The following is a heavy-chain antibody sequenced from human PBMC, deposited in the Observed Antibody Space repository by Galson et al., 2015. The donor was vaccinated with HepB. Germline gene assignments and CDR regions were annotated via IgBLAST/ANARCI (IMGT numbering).Heavy chain of an antibody. V-gene: IGHV3-7*03. J-gene: IGHJ6*02. Sequence: SLRLSGAAPGFTFGSSWMNWVRQAPGKGLEWVANINQDGSEKYYADSLKGRFTISRDNDKNSVYLQMDSLRAEDTAVYYCARRISLVRGIITRPDYYYGMDVWGQGTTVTVAS. CDR1: GFTFGSSW. D-gene: IGHD3-10*01. CDR3: ARRISLVRGIITRPDYYYGMDV. CDR2: INQDGSEK.